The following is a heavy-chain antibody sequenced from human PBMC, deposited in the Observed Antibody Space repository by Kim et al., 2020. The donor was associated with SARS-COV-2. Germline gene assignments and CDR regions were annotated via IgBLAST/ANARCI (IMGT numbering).Heavy chain of an antibody. CDR3: ARGPEDVPYAFDI. CDR1: GGSFSGYY. V-gene: IGHV4-34*01. Sequence: SETLSLTCAVYGGSFSGYYWSWIRQPPGKGLEWIGEINHSGSTNYNPSLKSRVTISVDTSKNQFSLKLSSVTAADTAVYYCARGPEDVPYAFDIWGQGTMVTVSS. D-gene: IGHD6-6*01. CDR2: INHSGST. J-gene: IGHJ3*02.